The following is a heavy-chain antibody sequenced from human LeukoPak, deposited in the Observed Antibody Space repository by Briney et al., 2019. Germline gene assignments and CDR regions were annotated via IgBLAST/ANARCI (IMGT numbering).Heavy chain of an antibody. CDR3: ARRAHNSVYFDY. J-gene: IGHJ4*02. CDR1: GGSIRSSYYY. V-gene: IGHV4-39*01. Sequence: SETLSLTCTVSGGSIRSSYYYWGWIRQPPGKGLEWIGSIYDSGSTYYNPSLKSRVTISVDTSKNQFSLKLSSVTAADTAVYYCARRAHNSVYFDYWGQGTLVTVSS. CDR2: IYDSGST. D-gene: IGHD5-24*01.